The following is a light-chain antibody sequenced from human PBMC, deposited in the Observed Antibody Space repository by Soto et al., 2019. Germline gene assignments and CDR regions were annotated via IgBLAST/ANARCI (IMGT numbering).Light chain of an antibody. CDR1: SSDVGGFRY. CDR2: EIT. V-gene: IGLV2-8*01. J-gene: IGLJ2*01. Sequence: QSALTQPPSASGSPGQSVTISCTGSSSDVGGFRYVSWYQQHPGKVPKLLTYEITKRPSGVPDRFSGSKSGNTASLTVSGLQAEDEAVYYCSSYVDTNNFVIFGGGTQLTVL. CDR3: SSYVDTNNFVI.